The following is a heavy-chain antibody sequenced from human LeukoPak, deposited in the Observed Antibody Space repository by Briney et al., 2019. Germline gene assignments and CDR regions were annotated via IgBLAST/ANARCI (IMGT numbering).Heavy chain of an antibody. J-gene: IGHJ6*02. CDR1: GFTFSSYG. CDR3: AKDGRFGEFVLWAYYSYYGMDV. D-gene: IGHD3-10*01. V-gene: IGHV3-30*18. CDR2: ISYDGSNK. Sequence: PGGSLRLSCAASGFTFSSYGMHWVRQAPGKGLEWVAVISYDGSNKYYADSVKGRFTISRDNSKNTLYLQMNSLRAEDTAVYYCAKDGRFGEFVLWAYYSYYGMDVWGQGTTVTVSS.